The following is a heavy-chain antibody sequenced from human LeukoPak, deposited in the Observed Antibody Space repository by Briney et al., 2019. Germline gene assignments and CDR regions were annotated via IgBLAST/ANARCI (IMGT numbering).Heavy chain of an antibody. CDR3: ARGYSSRLYNWLDP. Sequence: GSLRLSCTASGFSFSGHWMHWARQLPGKGLVWVSRISPTGSTTSYADSVKGRFTISRDNAKNTLYLQMNSLTAEDTAVYYCARGYSSRLYNWLDPWGQGTLVTVSS. CDR1: GFSFSGHW. D-gene: IGHD6-13*01. J-gene: IGHJ5*02. V-gene: IGHV3-74*01. CDR2: ISPTGSTT.